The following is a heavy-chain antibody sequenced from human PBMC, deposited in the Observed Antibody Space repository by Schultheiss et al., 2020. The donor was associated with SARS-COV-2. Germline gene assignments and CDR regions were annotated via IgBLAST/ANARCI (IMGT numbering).Heavy chain of an antibody. CDR3: ARLPYDYTQSNSHAFFDS. CDR2: INPNSGGT. CDR1: GYTFTSYG. Sequence: ASVKVSCKASGYTFTSYGISWVRQAPGQGLEWMGWINPNSGGTNYAQKFQGRVTITADESTSTAYMELSSLRYEDTAVYYCARLPYDYTQSNSHAFFDSWGQGTLVTVSS. V-gene: IGHV1-18*04. D-gene: IGHD2/OR15-2a*01. J-gene: IGHJ4*02.